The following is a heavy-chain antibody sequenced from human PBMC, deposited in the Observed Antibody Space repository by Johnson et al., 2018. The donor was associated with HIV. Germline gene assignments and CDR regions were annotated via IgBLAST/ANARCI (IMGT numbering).Heavy chain of an antibody. CDR2: TSFDESNK. CDR3: ARGGLEYSSALGLGYAFDV. Sequence: QVQLVESGGGAVQPGGSLRISCTASGLTFSNYDMHWVRQSPGKGLEWVTFTSFDESNKYYADSVKGRFTISRDNSKNTLYLQMNGLRAEDTAVYYCARGGLEYSSALGLGYAFDVWGQGTVVTVSS. V-gene: IGHV3-30*19. CDR1: GLTFSNYD. D-gene: IGHD6-25*01. J-gene: IGHJ3*01.